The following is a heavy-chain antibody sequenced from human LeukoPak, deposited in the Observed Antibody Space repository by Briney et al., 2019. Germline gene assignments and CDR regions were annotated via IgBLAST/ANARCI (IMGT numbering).Heavy chain of an antibody. Sequence: GGSLRLSCAASGFTFSSYAMHWVRQAPGKGLEWVAVISYDGSNKYYAGSVRGRFTISRDNSKNTLYLQMNSLRAEDTAVYYCARISLWFGEFAFDYWGQGTLVTVSS. CDR1: GFTFSSYA. V-gene: IGHV3-30-3*01. D-gene: IGHD3-10*01. J-gene: IGHJ4*02. CDR2: ISYDGSNK. CDR3: ARISLWFGEFAFDY.